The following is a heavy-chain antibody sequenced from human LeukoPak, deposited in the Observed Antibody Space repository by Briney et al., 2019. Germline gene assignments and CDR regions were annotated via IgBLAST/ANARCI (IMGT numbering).Heavy chain of an antibody. CDR2: IWYDGSDK. Sequence: PGGSLRLSCAASGFNFSNYGMHWVRQAPGKGLEWVAVIWYDGSDKYYADSVMGRFTISRDNSKNTLYLQMNSLRAEDTAVSYCARDGSALRAYRFGQQDYWGQGTLVTVSS. V-gene: IGHV3-33*01. CDR3: ARDGSALRAYRFGQQDY. J-gene: IGHJ4*02. CDR1: GFNFSNYG. D-gene: IGHD3-16*01.